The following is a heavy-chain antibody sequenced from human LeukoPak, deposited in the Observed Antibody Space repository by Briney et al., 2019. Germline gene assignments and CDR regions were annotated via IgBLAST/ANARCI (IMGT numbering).Heavy chain of an antibody. CDR3: AKEPDYGDYY. D-gene: IGHD4-17*01. CDR1: GFTFSDSY. J-gene: IGHJ4*02. V-gene: IGHV3-11*01. CDR2: ISSGGNSI. Sequence: TGGSLRLSCAASGFTFSDSYMSWFRQAPGKGLEWVSYISSGGNSIYYTDSVKGRFTISRDNAKNSLYLQMNSLRAEDTAVYYCAKEPDYGDYYWGQGTLVTVSS.